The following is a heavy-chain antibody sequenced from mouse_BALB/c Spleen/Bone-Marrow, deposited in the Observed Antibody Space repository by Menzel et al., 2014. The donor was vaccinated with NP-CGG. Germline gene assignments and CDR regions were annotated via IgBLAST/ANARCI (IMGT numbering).Heavy chain of an antibody. V-gene: IGHV9-1*02. J-gene: IGHJ3*01. Sequence: VVESGPELKKPGETVKISCKASGYTFTNYGMNWVKQAPGKGLKWMGWINTYTGEPTYADDFKGRFAFSLETSASTAYLQINNLKNEDMATYFCARWGGWLRREAWFAYWGQGTLVTVS. CDR3: ARWGGWLRREAWFAY. CDR2: INTYTGEP. CDR1: GYTFTNYG. D-gene: IGHD2-2*01.